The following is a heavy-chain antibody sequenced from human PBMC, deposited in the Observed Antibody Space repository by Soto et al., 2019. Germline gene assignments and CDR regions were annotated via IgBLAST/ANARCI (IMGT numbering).Heavy chain of an antibody. V-gene: IGHV1-2*04. J-gene: IGHJ6*03. CDR3: ARGLYGSGSHNLNYYYYMDV. D-gene: IGHD3-10*01. CDR2: INPNSGGT. CDR1: GYTFTGYY. Sequence: ASVKVSCKASGYTFTGYYMHWVRQAPGQGLEWMGWINPNSGGTNYAQKFQGWVTMTRDTSISTAYMELSRLRSDDTAVYYCARGLYGSGSHNLNYYYYMDVWGKGTTVTVSS.